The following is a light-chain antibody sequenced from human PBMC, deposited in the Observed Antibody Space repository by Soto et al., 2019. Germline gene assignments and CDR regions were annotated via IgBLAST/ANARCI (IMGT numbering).Light chain of an antibody. CDR1: QGISTY. Sequence: DIQLTQSPSFLSASVGDRVTITCRASQGISTYLAWYLQRPGKAPKLLIYGASTLQSGVPSRFSGSGSGTEFTLTISSLQPDDFGTYYCQHLNSYWYSFGQGTKLEIK. CDR3: QHLNSYWYS. V-gene: IGKV1-9*01. J-gene: IGKJ2*01. CDR2: GAS.